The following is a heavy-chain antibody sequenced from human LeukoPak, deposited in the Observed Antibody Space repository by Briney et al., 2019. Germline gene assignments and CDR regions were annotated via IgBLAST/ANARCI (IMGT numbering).Heavy chain of an antibody. CDR3: AKDATAVVGTVYMDV. V-gene: IGHV3-21*01. Sequence: SGGSLRLSCAASGFTFSGSTMNWVRQAPGKGLEWVSFISTSSSYIYYADSVRGRFTISRDNAKNSLYLQMNSLRAEDTAVYYCAKDATAVVGTVYMDVWGKGTTVTISS. CDR1: GFTFSGST. J-gene: IGHJ6*03. CDR2: ISTSSSYI. D-gene: IGHD6-13*01.